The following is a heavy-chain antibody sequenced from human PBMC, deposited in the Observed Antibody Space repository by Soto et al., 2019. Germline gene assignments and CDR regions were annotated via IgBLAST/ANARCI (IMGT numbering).Heavy chain of an antibody. CDR3: AKDPSYYYYGMDV. J-gene: IGHJ6*02. CDR1: GSTFSSYG. Sequence: QVQLVESGGGVVQPGRSLRLSCAASGSTFSSYGMHWVRQAPGKGLEWVAVISYDGNNKYHADSVKGRFTISRDNFNNTLYLQMNSLRAEDTAVYYCAKDPSYYYYGMDVWGQGTTVTVSS. V-gene: IGHV3-30*18. CDR2: ISYDGNNK.